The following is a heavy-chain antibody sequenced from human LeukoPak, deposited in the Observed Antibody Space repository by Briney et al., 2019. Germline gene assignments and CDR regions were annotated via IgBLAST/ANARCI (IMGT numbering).Heavy chain of an antibody. J-gene: IGHJ4*02. CDR3: ARGSRAITFGGVINY. CDR2: IYYSGST. V-gene: IGHV4-39*07. D-gene: IGHD3-16*02. Sequence: SETLSLTCTVSGGSISSSSYYWGWIRQPPGKGLEWIGSIYYSGSTYYNPSLKSRVTISVDTSKNQFSLKLSSVTAADTAVYYCARGSRAITFGGVINYWGQGTLVTVSS. CDR1: GGSISSSSYY.